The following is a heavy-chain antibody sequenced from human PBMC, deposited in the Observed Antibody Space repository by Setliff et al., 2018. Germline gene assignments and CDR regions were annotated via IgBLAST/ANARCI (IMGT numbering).Heavy chain of an antibody. V-gene: IGHV3-21*01. J-gene: IGHJ3*02. CDR1: GFTFSSYS. Sequence: GGSLRLSCAASGFTFSSYSMNWVRQAPGKGLEWVSSISSSSSYIYYADSVKGRFTISRDNAKNSLYLQMNSLRAEDTAVYYCARGAVTIGQWLPPRAFDIWGQGTMVTVSS. CDR3: ARGAVTIGQWLPPRAFDI. D-gene: IGHD6-19*01. CDR2: ISSSSSYI.